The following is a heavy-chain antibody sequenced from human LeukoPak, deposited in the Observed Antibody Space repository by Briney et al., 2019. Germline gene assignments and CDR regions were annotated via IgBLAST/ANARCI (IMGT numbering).Heavy chain of an antibody. J-gene: IGHJ6*02. V-gene: IGHV3-73*01. CDR3: TRHTFSATAGGPIKPHYGMDV. CDR1: GFTFSGSA. D-gene: IGHD2/OR15-2a*01. Sequence: GGSLKLSCEASGFTFSGSAMHWVRKASGKGLEWVGRIRTKASTYATAYAASVKGRFTISRDDSKNTAYLQMNSLKTEDTAVYYCTRHTFSATAGGPIKPHYGMDVWGQGTTVTVSS. CDR2: IRTKASTYAT.